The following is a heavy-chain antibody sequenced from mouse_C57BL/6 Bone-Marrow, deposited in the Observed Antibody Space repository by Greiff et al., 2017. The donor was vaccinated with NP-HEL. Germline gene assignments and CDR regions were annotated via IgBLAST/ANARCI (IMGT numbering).Heavy chain of an antibody. CDR3: ARHEDLSYYYGSSLDY. CDR1: GYTFTEYT. CDR2: FYPGSGSI. J-gene: IGHJ4*01. V-gene: IGHV1-62-2*01. D-gene: IGHD1-1*01. Sequence: VQLQESGAELVKPGASVKLSCKASGYTFTEYTIHWVKQRSGQDLEWIGWFYPGSGSIKYNEKFKDKATLTADKSSSTVYMELSRLTSEDSAVYFCARHEDLSYYYGSSLDYWGQGTSVTVSS.